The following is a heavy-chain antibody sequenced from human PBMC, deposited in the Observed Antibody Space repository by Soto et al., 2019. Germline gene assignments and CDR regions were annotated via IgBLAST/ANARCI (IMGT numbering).Heavy chain of an antibody. Sequence: EMQLVESGGGLVQPGGSLRLSCAASGFTFSSYWMHWVRQAPGKGLVWLSRINSDGRNTNYADSVRGRFTISRDNARNTLYLQMDSLSAEDTAVYYCANYYYGSGSYLHNFDYWGQGTLVTVSS. CDR2: INSDGRNT. CDR3: ANYYYGSGSYLHNFDY. J-gene: IGHJ4*02. CDR1: GFTFSSYW. D-gene: IGHD3-10*01. V-gene: IGHV3-74*01.